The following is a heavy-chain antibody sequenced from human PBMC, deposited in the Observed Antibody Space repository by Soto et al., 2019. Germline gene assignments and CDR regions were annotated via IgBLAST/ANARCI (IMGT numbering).Heavy chain of an antibody. J-gene: IGHJ4*02. CDR3: ATDRVRVPEY. Sequence: PGGSLRLSCAASGFTFSSYGMHWVRQAPGKGLEWVAIIWYDGSYKYYADSVKGRFTISRDNSKNTLYLQLNSLRAEDTAVYYCATDRVRVPEYWGQGTLVTVSS. CDR1: GFTFSSYG. V-gene: IGHV3-33*01. D-gene: IGHD2-2*01. CDR2: IWYDGSYK.